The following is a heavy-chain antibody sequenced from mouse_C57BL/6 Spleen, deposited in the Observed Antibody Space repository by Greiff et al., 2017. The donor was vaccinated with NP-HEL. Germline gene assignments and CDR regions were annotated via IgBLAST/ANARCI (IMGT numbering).Heavy chain of an antibody. CDR3: ARGSSGYFPVAN. D-gene: IGHD3-2*02. Sequence: QVQLQQPGAELVMPGASVKLSCKASGYTFTSYWMHWVKQRPGQGLEWIGEIDPSDSYTNYNQKFKGKATLTVDKSSSTAYMQLSSLTSEDSAVYYCARGSSGYFPVANWGQGTSLTVTS. CDR2: IDPSDSYT. CDR1: GYTFTSYW. J-gene: IGHJ2*03. V-gene: IGHV1-69*01.